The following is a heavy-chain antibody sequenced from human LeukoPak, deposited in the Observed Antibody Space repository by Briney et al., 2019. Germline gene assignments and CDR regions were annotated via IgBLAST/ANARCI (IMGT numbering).Heavy chain of an antibody. CDR2: IYTSGST. D-gene: IGHD6-6*01. CDR1: GGSISSYY. CDR3: AREDSSPWGPFDY. J-gene: IGHJ4*02. V-gene: IGHV4-4*07. Sequence: SETLSLTCTVSGGSISSYYWSWIRQPAGKGLEWIGRIYTSGSTDYNPSLKTRITMSIDTSKNHFSLKVSAVTAADTGGYFCAREDSSPWGPFDYWGQGTLVTVSS.